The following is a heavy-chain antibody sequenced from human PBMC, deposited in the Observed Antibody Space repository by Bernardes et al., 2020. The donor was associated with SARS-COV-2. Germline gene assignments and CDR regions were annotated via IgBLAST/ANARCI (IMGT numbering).Heavy chain of an antibody. CDR3: GRGGEVPADEDYYYGMDV. J-gene: IGHJ6*02. Sequence: GGSLRLSCADFEFTFSSYGMHWVRQAPGKGLEWVAVIWYDGSNKYYADSVKGRFTISRDNSKNTLYLQMNSLRAEDTAVYYCGRGGEVPADEDYYYGMDVWGQGTTVTVAS. CDR1: EFTFSSYG. V-gene: IGHV3-33*08. D-gene: IGHD2-2*01. CDR2: IWYDGSNK.